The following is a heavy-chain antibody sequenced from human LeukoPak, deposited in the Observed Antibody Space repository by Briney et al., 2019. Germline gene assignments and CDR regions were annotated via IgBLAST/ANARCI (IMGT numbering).Heavy chain of an antibody. CDR3: AKERVRIPVAGSGAFDI. V-gene: IGHV3-30*02. D-gene: IGHD6-19*01. CDR2: IQYDGSNK. J-gene: IGHJ3*02. Sequence: PGGSLRLSCAASGFTFSSHGMHWVRQAPGKGLEWVAFIQYDGSNKYYADSVKGRFTISRDNSKNTLYLQMNSLRAEDTAVYYCAKERVRIPVAGSGAFDIWGQGTMVTVSS. CDR1: GFTFSSHG.